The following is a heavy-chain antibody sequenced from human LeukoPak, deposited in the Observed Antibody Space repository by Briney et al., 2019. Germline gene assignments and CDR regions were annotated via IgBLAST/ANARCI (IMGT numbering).Heavy chain of an antibody. CDR3: ASADGYKIDY. CDR2: IYYGGST. D-gene: IGHD5-24*01. V-gene: IGHV4-39*01. CDR1: GDSISGSSYY. Sequence: PSETLSLTCTVSGDSISGSSYYWGWIRQPPGKGPEWIGNIYYGGSTYYSPSLKSRVSISVDTSKDQVSLKLSSVTAADTAVYYCASADGYKIDYWGQGTLVTVSS. J-gene: IGHJ4*02.